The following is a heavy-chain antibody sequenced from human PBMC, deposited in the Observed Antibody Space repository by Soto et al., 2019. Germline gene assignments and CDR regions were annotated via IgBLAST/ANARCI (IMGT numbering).Heavy chain of an antibody. CDR3: AKDYSNYAADY. V-gene: IGHV3-30*18. Sequence: QVQLVESGGGVVQPGRSLRLSCAASGFTFSSYGMHWVRQAPGKGLEWVAVISYDGSNKYYADSVKGRFTISRDNSKNTLYLQMNSLRAEDTAVYYCAKDYSNYAADYWCQGTLVTVSS. CDR1: GFTFSSYG. D-gene: IGHD4-4*01. CDR2: ISYDGSNK. J-gene: IGHJ4*02.